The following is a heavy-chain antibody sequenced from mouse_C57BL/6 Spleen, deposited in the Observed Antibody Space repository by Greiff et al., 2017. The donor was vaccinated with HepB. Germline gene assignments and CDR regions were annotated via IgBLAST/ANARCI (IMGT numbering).Heavy chain of an antibody. D-gene: IGHD2-4*01. J-gene: IGHJ1*03. CDR2: INPSNGGT. CDR1: GYTFTSYW. Sequence: QVHLKQPGTELVKPGASVKLSCKASGYTFTSYWMHWVKQRPGQGLEWIGNINPSNGGTNYNEKFKSKATLTVDKSSSTAYMQLSSLTSEDSAVYYCARSYDYDEGYWYFDVWGTGTTVTVSS. V-gene: IGHV1-53*01. CDR3: ARSYDYDEGYWYFDV.